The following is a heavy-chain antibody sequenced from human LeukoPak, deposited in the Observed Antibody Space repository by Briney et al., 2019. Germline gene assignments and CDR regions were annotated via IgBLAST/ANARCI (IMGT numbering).Heavy chain of an antibody. Sequence: ASVKVSCKASGYTFSDYGVSWVRQAPGQGLEWMGRISAYNGNTNYLQKFQGRVTTTTDTSTATAYMELRSLRPSDTAVYFCARGPRYSYDSSILLFDYWGQGTLVTVSS. CDR3: ARGPRYSYDSSILLFDY. D-gene: IGHD3-22*01. J-gene: IGHJ4*02. CDR1: GYTFSDYG. CDR2: ISAYNGNT. V-gene: IGHV1-18*01.